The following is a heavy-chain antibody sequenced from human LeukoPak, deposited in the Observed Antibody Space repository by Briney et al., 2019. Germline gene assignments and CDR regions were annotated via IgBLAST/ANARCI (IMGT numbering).Heavy chain of an antibody. D-gene: IGHD5-12*01. CDR1: GGSISSYY. CDR3: ARVDIVATMVDY. J-gene: IGHJ4*02. Sequence: SETLSLTCTASGGSISSYYWSWVRQPPGKGLEWIGYIYYSGTTNYNPSLKSRVTISVDTSKNQFSLKLSSVTAADTAVYYCARVDIVATMVDYWGQGTLVTVSS. V-gene: IGHV4-59*01. CDR2: IYYSGTT.